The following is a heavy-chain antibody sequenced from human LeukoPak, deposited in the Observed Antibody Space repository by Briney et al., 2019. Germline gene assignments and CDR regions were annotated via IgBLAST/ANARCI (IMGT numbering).Heavy chain of an antibody. CDR2: ISSSSSYI. CDR1: GFTFSSYS. Sequence: GGSLRLSCAASGFTFSSYSMNWVRQAPGKGLEWVSSISSSSSYIYYADSVKGRFTISRDNAKNSLYLQMNSLRAEDTAVYYCARDPPVAMVRGVTHKYYFDYWGQGTLVTVSS. J-gene: IGHJ4*02. CDR3: ARDPPVAMVRGVTHKYYFDY. V-gene: IGHV3-21*01. D-gene: IGHD3-10*01.